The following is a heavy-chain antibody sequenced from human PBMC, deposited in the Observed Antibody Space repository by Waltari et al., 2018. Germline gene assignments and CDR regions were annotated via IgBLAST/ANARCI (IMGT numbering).Heavy chain of an antibody. CDR1: GGSLSGSS. Sequence: QVHLQESGPGLVQPSETLSLPCAVSGGSLSGSSCSLIRQAPGKGLEWIGYIYGGSGSTSYNPSLKSRVTISIDTSKNQFSLRLSSVTAADTAVYYCARRGSYWYFDIWGPGTPITISS. V-gene: IGHV4-59*12. D-gene: IGHD3-10*01. CDR2: IYGGSGST. J-gene: IGHJ2*01. CDR3: ARRGSYWYFDI.